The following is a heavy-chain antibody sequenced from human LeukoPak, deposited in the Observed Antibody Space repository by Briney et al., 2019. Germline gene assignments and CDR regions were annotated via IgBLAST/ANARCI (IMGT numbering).Heavy chain of an antibody. D-gene: IGHD4-17*01. Sequence: PSQTLSLTCTVSGGSISSGGYYWSWIRQHPGKGLEWIGYIYYSGSTYYNPSLKSRVTISVDTSKNQFSLKLSSVTAADTAVYYCARVLRGFDSDAFDIWGQGTMVTVSS. CDR2: IYYSGST. CDR1: GGSISSGGYY. CDR3: ARVLRGFDSDAFDI. J-gene: IGHJ3*02. V-gene: IGHV4-31*03.